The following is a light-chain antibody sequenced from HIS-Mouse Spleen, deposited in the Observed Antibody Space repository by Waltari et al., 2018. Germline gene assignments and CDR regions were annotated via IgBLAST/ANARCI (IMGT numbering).Light chain of an antibody. J-gene: IGLJ2*01. CDR1: SSYVGSYNL. CDR3: CSYAGSSTFEV. V-gene: IGLV2-23*03. Sequence: QSALTQPASVSGSPGQSITISCTGTSSYVGSYNLVSWSQQHPGKAPKLMIYEGSKRPSGVSNRFSGSKSGNTASLTISGLQAEDEADYYCCSYAGSSTFEVFGGGTKLTVL. CDR2: EGS.